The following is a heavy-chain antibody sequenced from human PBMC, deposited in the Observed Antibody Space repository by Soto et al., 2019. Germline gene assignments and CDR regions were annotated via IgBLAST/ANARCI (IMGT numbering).Heavy chain of an antibody. CDR1: GFTFSSYG. J-gene: IGHJ6*02. CDR2: IWYDGSNK. Sequence: PGGSLRLSCAASGFTFSSYGMHWVRQAPGKGLEWVAVIWYDGSNKYYADSVKGRFTISRDNSKNTLYLQMNSLGAEDTAVYYCAREGYCSSTSCQHYYYGMDVWGQGTTVTVSS. D-gene: IGHD2-2*01. V-gene: IGHV3-33*01. CDR3: AREGYCSSTSCQHYYYGMDV.